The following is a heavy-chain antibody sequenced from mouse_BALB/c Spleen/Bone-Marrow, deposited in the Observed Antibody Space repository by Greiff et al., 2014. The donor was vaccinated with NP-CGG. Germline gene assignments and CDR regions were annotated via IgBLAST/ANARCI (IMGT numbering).Heavy chain of an antibody. CDR3: AKKYYYAMDF. J-gene: IGHJ4*01. Sequence: VHVKQSGPELVKPGASMKISCKASGYSFTDYTMNWVKQSHGKNLEWIGLINPYNGGTTYSQKFKAKATLTVDKSSSTAYMEFLSLTSEDSAVYYCAKKYYYAMDFWGQGTSVTVSS. CDR2: INPYNGGT. CDR1: GYSFTDYT. V-gene: IGHV1-18*01.